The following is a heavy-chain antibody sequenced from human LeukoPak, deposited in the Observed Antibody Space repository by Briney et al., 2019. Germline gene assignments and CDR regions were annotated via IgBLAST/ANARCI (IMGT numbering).Heavy chain of an antibody. CDR2: IKQDGSEK. V-gene: IGHV3-7*01. Sequence: PGGSLRLSCAASGFTFSSYWMSWVRQAPGKGLEWVANIKQDGSEKYYVDSVKGRFTISRDNAKNSLYLQMNFLRAEDTAVYYCAQGRSTLVPYYWGQGTLVTVSS. D-gene: IGHD6-13*01. CDR1: GFTFSSYW. J-gene: IGHJ4*02. CDR3: AQGRSTLVPYY.